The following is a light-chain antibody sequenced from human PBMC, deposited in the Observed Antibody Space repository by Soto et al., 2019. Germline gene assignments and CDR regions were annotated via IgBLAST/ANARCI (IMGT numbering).Light chain of an antibody. V-gene: IGLV1-40*01. CDR1: SYNIGAGYD. Sequence: QSVLTQPPSVSGAPGQRVTISCTGSSYNIGAGYDVHWYQQLPGIAPKLLIYGNSNRPSGVPDRFSGSKSGTSASLAITGLQAEDEADYYCQSYDSSLSGWVFGGGTKLTVL. J-gene: IGLJ3*02. CDR3: QSYDSSLSGWV. CDR2: GNS.